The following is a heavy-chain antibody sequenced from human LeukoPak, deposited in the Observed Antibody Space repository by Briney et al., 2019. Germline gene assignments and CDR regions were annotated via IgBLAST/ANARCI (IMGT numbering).Heavy chain of an antibody. CDR2: MNPNSGNT. CDR1: GYTFTSYG. D-gene: IGHD6-13*01. Sequence: ASVKVSCKASGYTFTSYGISWVRQATGQGLEWMGWMNPNSGNTGYAQKFQGRVTMTRNTSISTAYMELSSLRSEDTAVYYCATGDSSSWYSYWGQGTLVTVSS. CDR3: ATGDSSSWYSY. J-gene: IGHJ4*02. V-gene: IGHV1-8*02.